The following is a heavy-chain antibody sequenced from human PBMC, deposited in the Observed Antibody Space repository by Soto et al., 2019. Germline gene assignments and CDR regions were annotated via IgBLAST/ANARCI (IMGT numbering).Heavy chain of an antibody. D-gene: IGHD3-10*01. V-gene: IGHV4-39*01. Sequence: QLQLQESGPGLVKPSETLSLTCTVSGGSISSSSYYWGWIRQPPGKGLEWIGSIYYSGSTYYNPSLKSRLTISVDTSKNQFSLKLSSVTAADTAVYYCARTPNYGSGSYHYYYGMDVWGQGTTVTVSS. J-gene: IGHJ6*02. CDR3: ARTPNYGSGSYHYYYGMDV. CDR2: IYYSGST. CDR1: GGSISSSSYY.